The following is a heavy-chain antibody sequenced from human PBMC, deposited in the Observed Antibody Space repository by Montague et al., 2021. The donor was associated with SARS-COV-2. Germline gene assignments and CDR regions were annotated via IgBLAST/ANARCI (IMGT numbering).Heavy chain of an antibody. CDR2: XYWDDDK. CDR1: GFSLSTSGVG. V-gene: IGHV2-5*02. Sequence: PALVKPTQTPTLTCTFSGFSLSTSGVGVGWIRQPPGKALEWLALXYWDDDKRYSPSLKSRLTITKDTSKNQVVLTMTNMDPVDTATYYCAHSRITMVRGVINYYGMDVWGQGTTVTVSS. J-gene: IGHJ6*02. D-gene: IGHD3-10*01. CDR3: AHSRITMVRGVINYYGMDV.